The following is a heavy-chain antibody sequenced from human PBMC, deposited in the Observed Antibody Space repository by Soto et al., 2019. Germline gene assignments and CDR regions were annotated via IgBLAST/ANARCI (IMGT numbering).Heavy chain of an antibody. Sequence: PGGSLRLSCAASGFTFSSYAMHWVRQAPGKGLEWVAVISYDGSNKYYADSVKGRFTISRDNSKNTLYLQMNSLRAEDTAVYYCARVGSSSSLYYYCGMDVWGQGTTVTVSS. J-gene: IGHJ6*02. CDR3: ARVGSSSSLYYYCGMDV. CDR1: GFTFSSYA. D-gene: IGHD6-6*01. CDR2: ISYDGSNK. V-gene: IGHV3-30-3*01.